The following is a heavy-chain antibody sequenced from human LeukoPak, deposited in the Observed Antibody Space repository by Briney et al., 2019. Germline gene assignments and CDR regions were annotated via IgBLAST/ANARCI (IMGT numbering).Heavy chain of an antibody. J-gene: IGHJ4*02. Sequence: QSGGSLRLSCAASGFTFDDYTMHWVRQAPGKGLEWVSLISWDGGSTYYADSVKGRFTISRDNSKNTLYLQMNSLRAEDTAVYYCAKAMVRGVHTEYYFDYWGQGTLVTVSS. D-gene: IGHD3-10*01. CDR3: AKAMVRGVHTEYYFDY. CDR1: GFTFDDYT. CDR2: ISWDGGST. V-gene: IGHV3-43*01.